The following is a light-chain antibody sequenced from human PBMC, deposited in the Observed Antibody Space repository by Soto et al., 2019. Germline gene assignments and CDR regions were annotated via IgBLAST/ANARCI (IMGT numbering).Light chain of an antibody. CDR1: SSDVWSYNL. Sequence: QSVLTQAASVSGSPGQSITISCTGPSSDVWSYNLVSWYQQHPGKAPKRMIYEVSKRPSGLSNRFSGSKSGNTASLTIAGLQAEGEAEYYRCSYAGSRTPLIFGTGTKLTVL. V-gene: IGLV2-23*02. CDR2: EVS. CDR3: CSYAGSRTPLI. J-gene: IGLJ1*01.